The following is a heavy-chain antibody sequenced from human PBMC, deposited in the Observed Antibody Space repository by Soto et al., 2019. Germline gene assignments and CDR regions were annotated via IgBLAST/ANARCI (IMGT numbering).Heavy chain of an antibody. CDR3: AKGSNYYPYYFDS. J-gene: IGHJ4*02. CDR1: GFTFSSYA. D-gene: IGHD3-10*01. V-gene: IGHV3-23*01. CDR2: LSGSGGST. Sequence: EVQLLASGGGLVQPGGSLRLSCAASGFTFSSYAMIWVRQAPRKGLEWVSALSGSGGSTYYADSVKGRFTISRDNSRNTLYLQMSSLRAEDTAVYYCAKGSNYYPYYFDSWGQGTLVTVSS.